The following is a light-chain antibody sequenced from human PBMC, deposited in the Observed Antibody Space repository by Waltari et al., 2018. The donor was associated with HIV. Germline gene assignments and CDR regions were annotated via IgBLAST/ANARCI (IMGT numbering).Light chain of an antibody. CDR1: SSNIGAGHD. J-gene: IGLJ3*02. CDR2: ANR. CDR3: QSFDSSLSGSRV. Sequence: QSVLTQPPSVSAAPGQRVTIPCTGSSSNIGAGHDVHWDQLLPGTAPKLLIYANRNRPSGVPDRFSGSKSGTSASLAITGLQAEDEADYFCQSFDSSLSGSRVFGGGTKLTVL. V-gene: IGLV1-40*01.